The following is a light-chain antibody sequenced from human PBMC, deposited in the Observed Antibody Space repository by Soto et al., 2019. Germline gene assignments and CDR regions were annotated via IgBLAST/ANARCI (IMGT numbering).Light chain of an antibody. CDR2: DAS. J-gene: IGKJ3*01. V-gene: IGKV3-11*01. CDR3: QQRSNCS. CDR1: QSVSSY. Sequence: EIVLTQSPATLSLSPGERATLSCRASQSVSSYLAWYPQKPGQAPRLLIYDASSRATGIPAMFSGSGSGTDFTLTISSLQPEDFAVYYCQQRSNCSFGPGTKVDIK.